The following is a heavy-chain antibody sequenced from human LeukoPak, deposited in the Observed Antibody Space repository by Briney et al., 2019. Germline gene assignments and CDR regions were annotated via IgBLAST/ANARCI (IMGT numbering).Heavy chain of an antibody. CDR3: ARDAGQQPHDY. Sequence: PGVSLRLSCAASGFTFSSYWMSWVRQAPGKGLEWVANIKQDGSEKYYVDSVKGRITISRDNAKNSLYLQMSSLRAEDTAVYYCARDAGQQPHDYWGQGTLVTVSS. J-gene: IGHJ4*02. V-gene: IGHV3-7*05. D-gene: IGHD6-13*01. CDR1: GFTFSSYW. CDR2: IKQDGSEK.